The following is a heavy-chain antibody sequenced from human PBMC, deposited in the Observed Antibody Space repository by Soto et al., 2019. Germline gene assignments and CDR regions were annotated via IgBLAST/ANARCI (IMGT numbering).Heavy chain of an antibody. CDR3: ARLYCSSTSCNYGMDV. CDR1: GYSFTSYW. J-gene: IGHJ6*02. Sequence: GESLKISCKGSGYSFTSYWISWVRQMPGKGLEWMGRIDPSDSYTNYSPSFQGHATISADKSISTAYLQWSSLKASDTAVYYCARLYCSSTSCNYGMDVWGQGTTVTVSS. D-gene: IGHD2-2*01. CDR2: IDPSDSYT. V-gene: IGHV5-10-1*01.